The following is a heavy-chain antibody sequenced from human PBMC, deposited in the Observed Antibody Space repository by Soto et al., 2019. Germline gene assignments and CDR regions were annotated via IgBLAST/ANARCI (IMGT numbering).Heavy chain of an antibody. CDR3: VRDSHGDY. CDR2: IDHDGPT. Sequence: EVQLVESGGGLVQPGGSLRLSCAGSGFTFSNYWMHWFRQAPGKGLEWVSRIDHDGPTDYAYSVRGRFTISRDNAENTLYLQMNSLRPEDTAVYYCVRDSHGDYWGQGTLVTVSS. V-gene: IGHV3-74*01. J-gene: IGHJ4*02. CDR1: GFTFSNYW.